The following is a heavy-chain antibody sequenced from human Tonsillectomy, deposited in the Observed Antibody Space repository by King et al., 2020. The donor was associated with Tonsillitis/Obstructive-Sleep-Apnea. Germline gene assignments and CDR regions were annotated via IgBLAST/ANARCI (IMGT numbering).Heavy chain of an antibody. CDR1: GYTFTSYG. J-gene: IGHJ4*02. Sequence: VQLVESGAEVKKPGASVKVSCKASGYTFTSYGISWVRQAPGQGLEWMGWISAYNGNTNYAQKLQGRVTMTTDTSTSTAYMELRSLGSDDTAVYYCAGVLGSGLRYYDFWSGYYGDYWGQGTLVTVSS. CDR2: ISAYNGNT. V-gene: IGHV1-18*01. D-gene: IGHD3-3*01. CDR3: AGVLGSGLRYYDFWSGYYGDY.